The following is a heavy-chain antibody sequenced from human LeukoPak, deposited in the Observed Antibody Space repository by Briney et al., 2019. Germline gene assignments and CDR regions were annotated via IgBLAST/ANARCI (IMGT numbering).Heavy chain of an antibody. V-gene: IGHV4-34*01. Sequence: SETLSLTCAVYGGSFSGYYWSWIRQPPGKGLEWIGEINHSGSTNYNPSLKSRVTISVDMSKNQFSLKLSSVTAADTAVYYCARRRLLWFGELFIPNWFDPWGQGTLVTVSS. D-gene: IGHD3-10*01. J-gene: IGHJ5*02. CDR3: ARRRLLWFGELFIPNWFDP. CDR1: GGSFSGYY. CDR2: INHSGST.